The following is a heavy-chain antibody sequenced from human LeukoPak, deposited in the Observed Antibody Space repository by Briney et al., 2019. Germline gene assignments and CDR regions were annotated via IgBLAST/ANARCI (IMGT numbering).Heavy chain of an antibody. V-gene: IGHV4-59*08. CDR3: ARHYYGSGSWNWFDP. CDR1: GGSISGYY. J-gene: IGHJ5*02. CDR2: IYSSGTS. D-gene: IGHD3-10*01. Sequence: SETLSLTCSVSGGSISGYYCSWIRQPPGKGLEWIGYIYSSGTSNYKPSLMSRVTISVETSKNQFSLMLNSVTAADTAVYYCARHYYGSGSWNWFDPWGQGILVTVSS.